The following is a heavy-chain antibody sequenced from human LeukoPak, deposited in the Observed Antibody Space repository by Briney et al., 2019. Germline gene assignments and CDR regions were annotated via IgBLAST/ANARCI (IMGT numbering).Heavy chain of an antibody. J-gene: IGHJ4*02. Sequence: GTSVRVSCKASGFTFTSSAMQWVRQARGQRLDWIGWVVAGSGSTNYAQKFQQRVTITRDMSTRTAYMELSGLRTEDTAVCYCAADLIAVAGSWYWRQGTLVTVSS. D-gene: IGHD6-19*01. V-gene: IGHV1-58*02. CDR2: VVAGSGST. CDR1: GFTFTSSA. CDR3: AADLIAVAGSWY.